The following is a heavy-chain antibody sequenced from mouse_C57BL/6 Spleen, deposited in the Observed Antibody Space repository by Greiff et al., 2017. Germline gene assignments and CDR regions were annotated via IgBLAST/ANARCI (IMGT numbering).Heavy chain of an antibody. CDR1: GFNIKDYY. CDR3: TTIGYYGRDWYFDG. CDR2: IDPEDGDT. J-gene: IGHJ1*03. Sequence: EVQLQQSGAELVRPGASVKLSCTASGFNIKDYYMHWVKQRPEQGLEWIGRIDPEDGDTEYAPKFQGKATMTADTSSNTAYLQLSSLTSEDTAVYYCTTIGYYGRDWYFDGWGTGTTVTVAS. V-gene: IGHV14-1*01. D-gene: IGHD1-2*01.